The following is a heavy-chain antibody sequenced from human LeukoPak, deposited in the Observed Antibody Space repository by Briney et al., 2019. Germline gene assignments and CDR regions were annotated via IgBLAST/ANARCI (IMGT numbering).Heavy chain of an antibody. CDR2: IYPGDSDT. V-gene: IGHV5-51*01. D-gene: IGHD5-12*01. J-gene: IGHJ4*02. CDR1: GYSFTNYW. Sequence: GESPKISCKGYGYSFTNYWIGWVRQMPGKGLEWMGIIYPGDSDTRYSLSFQGQVTISADKSISTAYLQWSSLKASGTAMYYCARGYSYSDYWGQGTLVTVSS. CDR3: ARGYSYSDY.